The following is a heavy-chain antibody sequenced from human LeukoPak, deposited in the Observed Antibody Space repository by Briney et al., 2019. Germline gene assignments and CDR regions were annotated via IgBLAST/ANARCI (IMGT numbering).Heavy chain of an antibody. CDR2: ITSSSSYI. D-gene: IGHD3-22*01. Sequence: PGGSLRLSCAASGFTFSSYNMNWVRQAPGKGLEWVSSITSSSSYIYYADSVKGRFTISRDNAKNSLYLQMNSLRAEDTAVYYCARPGMASGSFDPWGQGTLVTVSS. J-gene: IGHJ5*02. CDR1: GFTFSSYN. V-gene: IGHV3-21*01. CDR3: ARPGMASGSFDP.